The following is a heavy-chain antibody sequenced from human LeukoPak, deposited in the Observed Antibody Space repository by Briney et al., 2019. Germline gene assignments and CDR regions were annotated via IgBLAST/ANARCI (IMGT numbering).Heavy chain of an antibody. J-gene: IGHJ4*02. CDR1: GGSISSSSYS. Sequence: SETLSLTCTVSGGSISSSSYSWGWIRQPPGTGLEWIGSIYYSGSTYYNPSLKSRVTISVDTSKNQFSLKLSSVTAADTAVYYCARHFYQFRAASDYWGQGTLVTVSS. D-gene: IGHD2-2*01. V-gene: IGHV4-39*01. CDR3: ARHFYQFRAASDY. CDR2: IYYSGST.